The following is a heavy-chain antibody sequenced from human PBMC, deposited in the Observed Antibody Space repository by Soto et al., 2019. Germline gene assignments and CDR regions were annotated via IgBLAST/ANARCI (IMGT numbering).Heavy chain of an antibody. J-gene: IGHJ4*02. CDR3: ARVELSLYYYDSSGYIKPRPLFDY. CDR2: VYYSGTT. D-gene: IGHD3-22*01. CDR1: GGSIRNGDYY. Sequence: PSETLSLTCTVSGGSIRNGDYYWGWIRQPPGKGLEWIGYVYYSGTTYSHPSLNSRVSISVDTSKNQFSLKLSSVTAADTAVYYCARVELSLYYYDSSGYIKPRPLFDYWGQGTLVTVSS. V-gene: IGHV4-30-4*01.